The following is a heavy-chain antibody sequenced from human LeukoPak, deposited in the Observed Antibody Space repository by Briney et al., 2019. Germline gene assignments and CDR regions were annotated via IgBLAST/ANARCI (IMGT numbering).Heavy chain of an antibody. Sequence: PGGSLRLSCAASGLTFSSYAMSWVRQAPGKGLEWVSAISGSGGSTYYADSVKGRFTISRDNSKNTLYLQVNSLRAEDTAVYYCAKDIWGILPSSDSSDYWGQGTLVTVSS. J-gene: IGHJ4*02. V-gene: IGHV3-23*01. CDR2: ISGSGGST. CDR3: AKDIWGILPSSDSSDY. CDR1: GLTFSSYA. D-gene: IGHD3-16*01.